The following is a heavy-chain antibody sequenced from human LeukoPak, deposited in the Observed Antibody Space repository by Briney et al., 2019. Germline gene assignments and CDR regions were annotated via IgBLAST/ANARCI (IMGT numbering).Heavy chain of an antibody. CDR3: AKDGYYYDSSGYSHFDY. Sequence: PGGSLRLSCAASGFTFSSCAMSWVRQAPGKGLEWVSAISGSGGSTYYADSVKGRFTISRDNSKNTLYLQMNSLRAEDTAVYYCAKDGYYYDSSGYSHFDYWGQGTLVTVSS. J-gene: IGHJ4*02. CDR1: GFTFSSCA. CDR2: ISGSGGST. D-gene: IGHD3-22*01. V-gene: IGHV3-23*01.